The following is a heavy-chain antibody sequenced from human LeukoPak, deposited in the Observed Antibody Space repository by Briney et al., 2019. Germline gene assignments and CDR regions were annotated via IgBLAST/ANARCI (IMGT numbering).Heavy chain of an antibody. CDR2: INHSGST. V-gene: IGHV4-34*01. Sequence: SETLSLTCAVYGGSFSGYYWSWIRQPPGKGLEWIGEINHSGSTNYSPSLKSRVTISVDTSKNQFSLKLSSVTAADTAVYYCAKDGYCSSTSCHDYYYYGMDVWGQGTTVTVSS. CDR3: AKDGYCSSTSCHDYYYYGMDV. CDR1: GGSFSGYY. D-gene: IGHD2-2*03. J-gene: IGHJ6*02.